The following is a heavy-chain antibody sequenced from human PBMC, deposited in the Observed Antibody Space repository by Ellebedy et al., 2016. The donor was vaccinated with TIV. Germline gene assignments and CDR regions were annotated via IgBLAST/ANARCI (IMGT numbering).Heavy chain of an antibody. Sequence: PGGSLRLSCGASGFDFSRFAMSWVRQAPGKGLEWVSTISGSGRTIFYADSVKGRFTISRDNSNNTLYLQLDSLLSGDTAKYFCARGTSEGEVLQFTYWGQGTLATVSS. CDR3: ARGTSEGEVLQFTY. CDR1: GFDFSRFA. D-gene: IGHD3-16*01. CDR2: ISGSGRTI. J-gene: IGHJ4*02. V-gene: IGHV3-23*01.